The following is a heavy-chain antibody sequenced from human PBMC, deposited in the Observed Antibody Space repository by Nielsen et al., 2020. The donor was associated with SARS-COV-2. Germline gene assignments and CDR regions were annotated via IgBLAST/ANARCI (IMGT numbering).Heavy chain of an antibody. V-gene: IGHV4-59*13. CDR1: GGSISSYY. Sequence: SETLSLTCTVSGGSISSYYWSWIRQPPGKGLEWIGYIYYSGSTNYNPSLKSRVTISVDTSKNQFSLKLSSVTAADTAVYYCARALPEAGMGYYYGMDVWGQGTTVTVSS. D-gene: IGHD1-14*01. CDR3: ARALPEAGMGYYYGMDV. J-gene: IGHJ6*02. CDR2: IYYSGST.